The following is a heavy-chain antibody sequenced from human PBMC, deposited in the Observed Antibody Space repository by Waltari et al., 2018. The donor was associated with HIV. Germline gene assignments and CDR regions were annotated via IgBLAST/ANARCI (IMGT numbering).Heavy chain of an antibody. CDR2: VWQDGSNK. J-gene: IGHJ6*02. Sequence: QVQLVASGGGVVQPGRSLRRSCAASGFTVRTYGMHWVRRAPGKGVEWVAVVWQDGSNKYYGDSVKGRFTISRDNSKNTLELQMNSLRAEDTAVYYCARDVQGYCAGERCFYGMDVWGQGTTVTVSS. CDR1: GFTVRTYG. CDR3: ARDVQGYCAGERCFYGMDV. V-gene: IGHV3-33*01. D-gene: IGHD2-8*02.